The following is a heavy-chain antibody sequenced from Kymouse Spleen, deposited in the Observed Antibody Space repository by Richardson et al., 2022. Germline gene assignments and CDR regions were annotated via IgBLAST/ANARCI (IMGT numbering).Heavy chain of an antibody. D-gene: IGHD3-9*01. CDR3: AREVLTGYHDAFDI. V-gene: IGHV3-33*01. Sequence: QVQLVESGGGVVQPGRSLRLSCAASGFTFSSYGMHWVRQAPGKGLEWVAVIWYDGSNKYYADSVKGRFTISRDNSKNTLYLQMNSLRAEDTAVYYCAREVLTGYHDAFDIWGQGTMVTVSS. CDR2: IWYDGSNK. J-gene: IGHJ3*02. CDR1: GFTFSSYG.